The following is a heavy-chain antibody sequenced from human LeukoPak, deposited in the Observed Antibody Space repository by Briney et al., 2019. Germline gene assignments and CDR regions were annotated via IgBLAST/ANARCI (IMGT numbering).Heavy chain of an antibody. V-gene: IGHV3-30-3*01. Sequence: GRSLRLSCAASGFTFSSYAMHWVRQAPGKGLEWVAVISYDGSNKYYADSVKGRFTISRDNSKNTLYLQMNSLRAEDTAVYYCARDRTPVRLLEWLLVSPGYWGQGTLVTVSS. D-gene: IGHD3-3*01. CDR1: GFTFSSYA. J-gene: IGHJ4*02. CDR3: ARDRTPVRLLEWLLVSPGY. CDR2: ISYDGSNK.